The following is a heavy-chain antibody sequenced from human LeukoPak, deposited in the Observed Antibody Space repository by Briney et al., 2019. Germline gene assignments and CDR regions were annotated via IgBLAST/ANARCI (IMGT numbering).Heavy chain of an antibody. Sequence: PSETLSLTCTVSRGSISSNYWSWIRQPAGKGLEWIGRVYISGNTNYNPSLQSRVTISLDTSNNQFSLKLSSVTAADTALYYCARDPGYGGQIGSWGQGTLVTVSS. CDR3: ARDPGYGGQIGS. CDR1: RGSISSNY. CDR2: VYISGNT. V-gene: IGHV4-4*07. D-gene: IGHD4-23*01. J-gene: IGHJ4*02.